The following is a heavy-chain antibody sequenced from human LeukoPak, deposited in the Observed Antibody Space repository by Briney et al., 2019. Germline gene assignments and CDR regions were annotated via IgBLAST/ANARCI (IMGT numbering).Heavy chain of an antibody. CDR2: ISSSSSTI. V-gene: IGHV3-48*01. J-gene: IGHJ4*02. Sequence: GSLRLSCAASGFTFSSYSMNWVRQAPGKGLEWVSYISSSSSTIYYADSVKGRFTISRDNSKNTLYLQMNSLRAEDTAVYYCAKDSCSGGSCYSQLDYWGQGTLVTVSS. D-gene: IGHD2-15*01. CDR1: GFTFSSYS. CDR3: AKDSCSGGSCYSQLDY.